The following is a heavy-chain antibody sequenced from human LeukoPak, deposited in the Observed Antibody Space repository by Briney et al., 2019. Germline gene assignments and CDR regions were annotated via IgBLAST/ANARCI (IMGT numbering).Heavy chain of an antibody. Sequence: GGSLRLSYAVSGFTFSSYAMHWVRQAPGKGLEWVTAISGSGGSTYYADSVKGRFTISRDNSKNTLYLQMNSLRAEDTAVYYCARDLQMAYCGGDCYPGHDYWGQGTLVTVSS. CDR1: GFTFSSYA. V-gene: IGHV3-23*01. J-gene: IGHJ4*02. CDR2: ISGSGGST. CDR3: ARDLQMAYCGGDCYPGHDY. D-gene: IGHD2-21*02.